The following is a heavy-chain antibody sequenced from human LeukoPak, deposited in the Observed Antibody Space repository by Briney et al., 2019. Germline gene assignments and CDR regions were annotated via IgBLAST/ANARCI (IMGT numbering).Heavy chain of an antibody. Sequence: GESLKISCKGSGYSFTSYWIGWVRQMPGRGLEWMGIVYPGDSETRYSPSFQGQVTISADKSINTAYLQWSSLRASDTAIYYCATTSRHFDCWGQGTLLTVSS. V-gene: IGHV5-51*01. J-gene: IGHJ4*02. CDR1: GYSFTSYW. CDR3: ATTSRHFDC. D-gene: IGHD6-6*01. CDR2: VYPGDSET.